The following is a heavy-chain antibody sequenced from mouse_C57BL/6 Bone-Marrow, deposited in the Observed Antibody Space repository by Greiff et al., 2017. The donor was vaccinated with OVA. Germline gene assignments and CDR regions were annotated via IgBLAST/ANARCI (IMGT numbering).Heavy chain of an antibody. V-gene: IGHV1-15*01. CDR2: IDPDTGGT. D-gene: IGHD1-1*01. CDR3: TRGGNYYGSSYGYIDY. CDR1: GYTFTDYE. J-gene: IGHJ2*01. Sequence: QVQLQQSGAELVRPGASVTLSCKASGYTFTDYEMHWVKQTPVHGLEWIGAIDPDTGGTAYNQQFKGKAILTADTSSSTAYMELRSLTSEDSAVYYCTRGGNYYGSSYGYIDYWGQGTTLTVSS.